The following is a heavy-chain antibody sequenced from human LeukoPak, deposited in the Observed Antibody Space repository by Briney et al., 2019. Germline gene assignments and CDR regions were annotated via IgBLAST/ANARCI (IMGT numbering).Heavy chain of an antibody. V-gene: IGHV3-33*01. CDR2: IWYDGSNK. CDR1: GFTFSSYG. Sequence: PGRSLRLSCAASGFTFSSYGMHWVRQAPGKGLEWVAVIWYDGSNKYYADSVKGRFTISRDNSKNTLYLQMNSLRAEDTAVYYCARGLDYYDSSGYYYPPLDYWGQGTLVTVSS. J-gene: IGHJ4*02. CDR3: ARGLDYYDSSGYYYPPLDY. D-gene: IGHD3-22*01.